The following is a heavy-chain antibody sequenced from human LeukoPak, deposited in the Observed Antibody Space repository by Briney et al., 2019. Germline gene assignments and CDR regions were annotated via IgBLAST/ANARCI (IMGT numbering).Heavy chain of an antibody. Sequence: SGGSLRLSCAASGFTFSSYGMHWVRQAPGKGLEWVAFIRYDGSNKYYADSLKGRFTISRDNSNNTLYLQMNSLRAEDTAVYYCAKVADLYYYHMDVWGKGTTVTVSS. CDR3: AKVADLYYYHMDV. CDR2: IRYDGSNK. J-gene: IGHJ6*03. CDR1: GFTFSSYG. V-gene: IGHV3-30*02.